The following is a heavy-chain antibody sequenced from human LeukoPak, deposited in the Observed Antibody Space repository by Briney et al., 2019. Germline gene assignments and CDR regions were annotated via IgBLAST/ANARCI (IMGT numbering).Heavy chain of an antibody. CDR2: IWYDGSNK. CDR3: ARVGDGGYGSGSYGMDV. Sequence: GGSLRLSCAASGFTFSSYGMHWVRQAPGKGLEWVAVIWYDGSNKYYADSVKGRFTISRDNSKNTLYLQMNSLRAEDTAVYYCARVGDGGYGSGSYGMDVWGQGTTVTVSS. V-gene: IGHV3-33*01. D-gene: IGHD3-10*01. J-gene: IGHJ6*02. CDR1: GFTFSSYG.